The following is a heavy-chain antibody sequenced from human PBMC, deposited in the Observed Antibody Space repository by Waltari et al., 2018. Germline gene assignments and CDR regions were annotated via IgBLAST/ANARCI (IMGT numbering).Heavy chain of an antibody. CDR3: ATSQLDYGDVLDAFDI. Sequence: QVQLVQSGAEVKKPGASVKVSCKVSGYTLTELSMHWVRQAPGKGLEWMGGFDPEDGETIYAQKFQGRVTMTEDTSTDTAYMELSSLRSEDTAVYYCATSQLDYGDVLDAFDIWGQGTMVTVSS. D-gene: IGHD4-17*01. V-gene: IGHV1-24*01. CDR2: FDPEDGET. J-gene: IGHJ3*02. CDR1: GYTLTELS.